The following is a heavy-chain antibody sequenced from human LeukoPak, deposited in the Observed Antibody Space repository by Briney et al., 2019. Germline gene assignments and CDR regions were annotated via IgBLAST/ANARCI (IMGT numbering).Heavy chain of an antibody. D-gene: IGHD3-22*01. CDR3: ARDRGALWYDTSGFAFDI. CDR2: ISSSGSYI. Sequence: GGSLRLSCAGSGFTFSSKTMNWVRQAPGKGLEWVSSISSSGSYIFYADSVKGRFTISRDDAKTSLHLEMNRLRGEVTAVYYCARDRGALWYDTSGFAFDIWGQGTMVTVSS. V-gene: IGHV3-21*01. J-gene: IGHJ3*02. CDR1: GFTFSSKT.